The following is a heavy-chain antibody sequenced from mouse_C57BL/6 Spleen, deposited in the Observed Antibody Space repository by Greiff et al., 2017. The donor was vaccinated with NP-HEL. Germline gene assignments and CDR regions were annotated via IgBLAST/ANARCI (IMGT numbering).Heavy chain of an antibody. J-gene: IGHJ1*03. CDR3: ARDTTVVATRYFDV. D-gene: IGHD1-1*01. CDR1: GYTFTDYN. CDR2: INPNNGGT. V-gene: IGHV1-18*01. Sequence: EVKLMESGPELVKPGASVKIPCKASGYTFTDYNMDWVKQSHGKSLEWIGDINPNNGGTIYNQKFKGKATLTVDKSSSTAYMELRSLTSEDTAVYYCARDTTVVATRYFDVWGTGTTVTVSS.